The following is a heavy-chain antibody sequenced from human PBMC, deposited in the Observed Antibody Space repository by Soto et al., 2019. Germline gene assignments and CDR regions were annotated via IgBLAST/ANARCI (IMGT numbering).Heavy chain of an antibody. CDR1: GDSISSSSHY. Sequence: SETLSLTCIVSGDSISSSSHYWGWIRQPPGKGLEWIGSIYYSGSTYYNSSLKSRVTISVDTSKNQFSVKLSSVTAADTAVYYCARGYCGATSCSGWFDPWGQGTLVTVSS. D-gene: IGHD2-21*01. CDR3: ARGYCGATSCSGWFDP. V-gene: IGHV4-39*01. J-gene: IGHJ5*02. CDR2: IYYSGST.